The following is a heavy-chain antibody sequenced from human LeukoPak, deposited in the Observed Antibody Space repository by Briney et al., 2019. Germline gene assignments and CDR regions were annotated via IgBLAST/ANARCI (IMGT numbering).Heavy chain of an antibody. J-gene: IGHJ6*03. CDR3: ARGYKRTGYYYSDYYYYYMDV. V-gene: IGHV4-34*01. CDR2: INHSGST. D-gene: IGHD3-22*01. CDR1: GGSFSGYY. Sequence: SETLSLTCAVYGGSFSGYYWSWIRQPPGKGLEWIGEINHSGSTNYNPSLKRRVTISVGTSKNQFSLNLSSVTATDTAVYYCARGYKRTGYYYSDYYYYYMDVWGKGTTVTVSS.